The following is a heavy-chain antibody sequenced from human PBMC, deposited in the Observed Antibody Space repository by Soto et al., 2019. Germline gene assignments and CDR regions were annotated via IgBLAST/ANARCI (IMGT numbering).Heavy chain of an antibody. CDR3: GTDGYGSGSSLDY. Sequence: ASVKVSCKVSGYTLTELSMHWVRQAPGKGLEWMGGFDPEDGETIYAQKFQGRVTMTEDTSTDTAYMELSSLRSEDTAVYYCGTDGYGSGSSLDYWGQGTLVTVSS. CDR2: FDPEDGET. D-gene: IGHD3-10*01. J-gene: IGHJ4*02. V-gene: IGHV1-24*01. CDR1: GYTLTELS.